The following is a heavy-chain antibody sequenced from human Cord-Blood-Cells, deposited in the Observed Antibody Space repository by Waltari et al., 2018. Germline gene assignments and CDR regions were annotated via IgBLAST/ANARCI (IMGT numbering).Heavy chain of an antibody. D-gene: IGHD3-22*01. J-gene: IGHJ4*02. CDR1: GGSFSGYY. V-gene: IGHV4-34*01. Sequence: QVQLQQWGAGLLKPSETLSLTCAVYGGSFSGYYWSWIRQPPGKGLECIGEINHSGSTNYNPSLKSRVTISVDTSKNQFSLKLSSVTAADTAVYYCARTMGYYDSSGYYYWGQGTLVTVSS. CDR2: INHSGST. CDR3: ARTMGYYDSSGYYY.